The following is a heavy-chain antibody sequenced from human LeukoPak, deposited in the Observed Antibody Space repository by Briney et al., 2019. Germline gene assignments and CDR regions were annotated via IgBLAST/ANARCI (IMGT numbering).Heavy chain of an antibody. CDR2: INPNSGGT. J-gene: IGHJ3*02. V-gene: IGHV1-2*02. D-gene: IGHD4-17*01. CDR1: GYTFTGYY. Sequence: ASVKVSCKASGYTFTGYYMHWVRQAPGQGLEWMGWINPNSGGTNYAQEFQGRVTMTRDTSISTAYMELSRLRSDDTAVYYCARRGGYGDLPDAFDIWGQGTMVTVSS. CDR3: ARRGGYGDLPDAFDI.